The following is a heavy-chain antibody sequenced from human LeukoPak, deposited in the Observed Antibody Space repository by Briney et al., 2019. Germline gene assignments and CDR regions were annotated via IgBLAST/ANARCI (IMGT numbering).Heavy chain of an antibody. J-gene: IGHJ4*02. D-gene: IGHD3-22*01. CDR1: GFTVSTNY. Sequence: PGGSLRLSCAASGFTVSTNYMSWVRQAPGKGLEWVSVIYSGGSTYYADSVKSRFTISRDTSKNTLFLQMNSLRAEDTAVYFCARDYPYYYDSSGYYSFDYWGQGTLVTVSS. CDR3: ARDYPYYYDSSGYYSFDY. CDR2: IYSGGST. V-gene: IGHV3-66*01.